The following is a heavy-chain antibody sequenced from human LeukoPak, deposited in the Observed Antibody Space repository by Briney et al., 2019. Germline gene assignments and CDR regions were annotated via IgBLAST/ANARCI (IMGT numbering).Heavy chain of an antibody. D-gene: IGHD5-24*01. CDR2: ISSSGGTI. CDR1: GFTFSSYE. Sequence: GGSLRLSCAASGFTFSSYEMNWVRQAPGKGLEWVSYISSSGGTIYYADSVKGRFTISRDNSKNTLYLQMNSLRAEDTAVYYCARVSPSRDGYWGQGTLVTVSS. V-gene: IGHV3-48*03. J-gene: IGHJ4*02. CDR3: ARVSPSRDGY.